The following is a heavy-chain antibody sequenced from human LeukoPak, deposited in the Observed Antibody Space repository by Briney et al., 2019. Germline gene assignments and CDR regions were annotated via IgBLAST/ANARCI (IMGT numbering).Heavy chain of an antibody. D-gene: IGHD6-19*01. CDR3: ASGTYSSGWYFDY. V-gene: IGHV1-46*01. CDR2: INPSGGST. J-gene: IGHJ4*02. Sequence: GASVKVSCKASGYTFPRYYMHWVRHAPGQGLEWMGIINPSGGSTSYAQKLQGRVTMTRDTSTSTVYMELSSLRSEDTAVYYCASGTYSSGWYFDYWGQGTLVTVSS. CDR1: GYTFPRYY.